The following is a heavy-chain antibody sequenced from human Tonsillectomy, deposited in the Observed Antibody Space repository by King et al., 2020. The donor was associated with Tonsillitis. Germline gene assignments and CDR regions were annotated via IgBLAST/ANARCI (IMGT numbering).Heavy chain of an antibody. CDR2: IKQDGSDK. CDR1: GFTFSRYY. V-gene: IGHV3-7*04. CDR3: ARDPYGDPLDY. J-gene: IGHJ4*02. D-gene: IGHD4-17*01. Sequence: VQLVESGGGLVQPGGSLRLSCAASGFTFSRYYMSWVRQAPGKGLEWVANIKQDGSDKYYVDSVKGRFTISRDNAKNSLYLQMNSLTVEDTAVYYCARDPYGDPLDYWGQGTLVTVSS.